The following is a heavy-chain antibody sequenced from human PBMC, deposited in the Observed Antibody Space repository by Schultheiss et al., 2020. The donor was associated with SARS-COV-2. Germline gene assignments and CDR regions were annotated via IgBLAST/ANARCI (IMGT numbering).Heavy chain of an antibody. V-gene: IGHV4-34*01. CDR2: IHHSGYT. CDR3: ARDGILPAAMPDYYYGVDV. D-gene: IGHD2-2*01. J-gene: IGHJ6*04. CDR1: GGSFSGYY. Sequence: SETLSLTCAVYGGSFSGYYWSWIRQPPGKGLEWIGTIHHSGYTYYNPSLKSRVTISVDKSKNQFSLKLSSVTAADTAVYYCARDGILPAAMPDYYYGVDVWGKGTSVTVSS.